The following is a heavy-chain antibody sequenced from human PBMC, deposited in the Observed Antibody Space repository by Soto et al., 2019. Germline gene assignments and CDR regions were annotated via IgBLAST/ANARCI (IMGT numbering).Heavy chain of an antibody. CDR2: IYYSGTT. V-gene: IGHV4-30-4*01. CDR1: GGSISSGDYY. Sequence: TLSLTCTVSGGSISSGDYYWSWIRQPPGKGLEWIGYIYYSGTTNYNPSLNSRVTVSVDTSKNQFSLKVTSVTAADTAVYYCARLHGYCISSSCHGHYAMDVWGQGTTVTVSS. CDR3: ARLHGYCISSSCHGHYAMDV. J-gene: IGHJ6*02. D-gene: IGHD2-2*01.